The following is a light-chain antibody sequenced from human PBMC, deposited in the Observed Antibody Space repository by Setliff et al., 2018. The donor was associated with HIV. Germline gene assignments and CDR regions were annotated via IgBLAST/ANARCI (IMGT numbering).Light chain of an antibody. CDR3: QSYDSRLSRV. CDR1: SSNIGAGYD. Sequence: QSVLTQPPSVSGAPGQRVTISCTGSSSNIGAGYDVHWYQHLPGTAPKLLIYGNTNRPSGVPDRFSGSKSGTSASLATTGLQPEDEADYYCQSYDSRLSRVFGTGTKVTVL. V-gene: IGLV1-40*01. CDR2: GNT. J-gene: IGLJ1*01.